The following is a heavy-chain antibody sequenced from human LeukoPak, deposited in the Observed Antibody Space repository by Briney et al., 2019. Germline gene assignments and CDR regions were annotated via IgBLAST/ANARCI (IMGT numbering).Heavy chain of an antibody. Sequence: GGSLRLSCAASGFTFSGYGMHWVRQAPGKGLEWVAVISYDGSNKYYADSVKGRFTISRDNSKKTLYLQMNSLRAEDTAVYYCAKGNWRYFDYWGQGTLVTVSS. D-gene: IGHD1-1*01. CDR2: ISYDGSNK. CDR3: AKGNWRYFDY. CDR1: GFTFSGYG. V-gene: IGHV3-30*18. J-gene: IGHJ4*02.